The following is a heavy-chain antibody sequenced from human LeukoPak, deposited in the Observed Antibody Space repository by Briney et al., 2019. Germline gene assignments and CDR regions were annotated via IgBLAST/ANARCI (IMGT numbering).Heavy chain of an antibody. J-gene: IGHJ4*02. CDR3: AKSTYYYDSSGHDY. Sequence: GGSLRLSCAASGFTLSSYAMSWVRQAPGKGLEWVSAISGSGGSTYYADSVKGRFTISRDNSKNTLYLQMNSLRAEDTAVYYCAKSTYYYDSSGHDYWGQGTLVTVSS. CDR1: GFTLSSYA. V-gene: IGHV3-23*01. CDR2: ISGSGGST. D-gene: IGHD3-22*01.